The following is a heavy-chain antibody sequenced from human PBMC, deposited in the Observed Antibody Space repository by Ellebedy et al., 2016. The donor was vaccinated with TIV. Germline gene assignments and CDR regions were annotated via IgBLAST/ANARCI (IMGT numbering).Heavy chain of an antibody. Sequence: AASVKVSCKASGYTFSTYSMHWLRQAPGQRPEWIGWINTGTGNTKYSQKLQGRVSVTRDTSASTAHTELISLTSEDTAVYYCARLAAIGKLRLDYWGQGTLVTVSS. J-gene: IGHJ4*02. CDR2: INTGTGNT. CDR1: GYTFSTYS. V-gene: IGHV1-3*04. CDR3: ARLAAIGKLRLDY. D-gene: IGHD6-13*01.